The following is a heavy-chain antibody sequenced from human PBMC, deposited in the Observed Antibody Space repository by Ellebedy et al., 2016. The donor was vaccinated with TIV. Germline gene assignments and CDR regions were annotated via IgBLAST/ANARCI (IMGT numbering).Heavy chain of an antibody. CDR1: GDSVSRNAFA. V-gene: IGHV6-1*01. CDR3: VRGSRGAFDI. CDR2: SYYRSKCYN. Sequence: MPSETLSLTCAIYGDSVSRNAFAWHCIRQSPSRGLEWQGRSYYRSKCYNEYAVSVKSRITINPDTSKNQFSLQLNSLTPEDQALYYCVRGSRGAFDIWGQGTMVTVSS. J-gene: IGHJ3*02.